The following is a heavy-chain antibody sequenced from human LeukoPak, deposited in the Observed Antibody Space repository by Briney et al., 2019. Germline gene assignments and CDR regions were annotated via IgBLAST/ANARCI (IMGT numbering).Heavy chain of an antibody. J-gene: IGHJ4*02. V-gene: IGHV1-69*04. CDR2: IIPILGIA. CDR3: ARDPKGDYGQFIDY. D-gene: IGHD4-17*01. Sequence: SVKVSFKASGGTFSIYAISWVRQAPGQGLEWMGRIIPILGIANYAQKFQGRVTITADKSTSTAYMELSSLRSEDTAVYYCARDPKGDYGQFIDYWGQGTLVTVSS. CDR1: GGTFSIYA.